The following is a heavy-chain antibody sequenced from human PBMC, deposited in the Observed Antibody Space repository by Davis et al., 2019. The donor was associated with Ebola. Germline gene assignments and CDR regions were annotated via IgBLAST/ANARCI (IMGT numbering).Heavy chain of an antibody. J-gene: IGHJ4*02. V-gene: IGHV1-2*02. CDR3: ARGPRLVAPIDY. CDR2: INPNSGDT. Sequence: ASVKVSCKASGYTFIGHYLHWVRQAPGQGLEWMGWINPNSGDTKFLQKFQGRVTVTRDTSISTVYMELSRLRSDDTAVYYCARGPRLVAPIDYWGQGTLVTVSS. D-gene: IGHD5-12*01. CDR1: GYTFIGHY.